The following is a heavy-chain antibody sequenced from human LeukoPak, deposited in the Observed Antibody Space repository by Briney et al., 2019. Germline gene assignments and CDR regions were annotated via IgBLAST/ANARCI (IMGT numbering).Heavy chain of an antibody. CDR2: IYPGDSDT. CDR3: ARGFCSSTSCFTNFGY. Sequence: GESLKISCQGSGYSFTTYWIGWVRQKPGKGLEWMGIIYPGDSDTRYSPSFQGQVTISADKSISTAYLQWSSLKASDTAMYYCARGFCSSTSCFTNFGYWGQGTLVTVSS. CDR1: GYSFTTYW. V-gene: IGHV5-51*01. D-gene: IGHD2-2*02. J-gene: IGHJ4*02.